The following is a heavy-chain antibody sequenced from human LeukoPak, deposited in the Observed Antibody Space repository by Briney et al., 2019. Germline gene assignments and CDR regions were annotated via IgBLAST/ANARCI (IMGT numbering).Heavy chain of an antibody. D-gene: IGHD3-22*01. V-gene: IGHV1-2*02. CDR2: INPNSGGT. Sequence: ASVKVSCKASGYTFTDYYIHWVRQAPGQGLEWMGWINPNSGGTNYAQRFQGRVTMTRDTSTSTVYMELSSLRSEDTAVYYCARRIIGGTMIVVVITTLDYWGQGTLVTVSS. J-gene: IGHJ4*02. CDR1: GYTFTDYY. CDR3: ARRIIGGTMIVVVITTLDY.